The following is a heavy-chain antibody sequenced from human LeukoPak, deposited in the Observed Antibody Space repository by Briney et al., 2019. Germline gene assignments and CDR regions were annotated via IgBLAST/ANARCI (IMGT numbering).Heavy chain of an antibody. CDR3: ARGSAAAGTLSSYYFDY. D-gene: IGHD6-13*01. V-gene: IGHV1-69*05. J-gene: IGHJ4*02. CDR1: GGTFSSYA. Sequence: GASVKVSCKASGGTFSSYAISWVRQAPGQGLEWMGGIIPIFGTANYAQKFQGRVTINTDESTSTAYMELGSLRSEDTAVYYCARGSAAAGTLSSYYFDYWGQGTLVTVSS. CDR2: IIPIFGTA.